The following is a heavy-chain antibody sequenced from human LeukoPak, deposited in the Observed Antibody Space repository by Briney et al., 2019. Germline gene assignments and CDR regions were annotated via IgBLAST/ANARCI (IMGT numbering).Heavy chain of an antibody. CDR2: ISGSGGST. V-gene: IGHV3-23*01. Sequence: GGSLRLSCAASGFTVSSNYMSWVRQAPGKGLEWVSAISGSGGSTYYADSVKGRFTISRDNSKNTLYLQMNSLRAEDTAVHYCAKARGFGPTYFQHWGQGTLVTVSS. J-gene: IGHJ1*01. D-gene: IGHD3-10*01. CDR3: AKARGFGPTYFQH. CDR1: GFTVSSNY.